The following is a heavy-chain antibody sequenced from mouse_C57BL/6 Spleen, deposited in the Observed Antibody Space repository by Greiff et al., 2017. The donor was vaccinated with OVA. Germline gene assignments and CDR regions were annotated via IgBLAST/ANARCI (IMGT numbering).Heavy chain of an antibody. CDR1: GYTFTSYW. Sequence: QVQLQQSGAELVKPGASVKLSCKASGYTFTSYWMHWVKQRPGQGLEWIGMIHPNSGSTNYNEKFKSKATLTVDKSSSTAYMQLSSLSSEYSAVDYCARRYYGSSYGYFDVWGTGTTVTVSS. J-gene: IGHJ1*03. CDR2: IHPNSGST. V-gene: IGHV1-64*01. CDR3: ARRYYGSSYGYFDV. D-gene: IGHD1-1*01.